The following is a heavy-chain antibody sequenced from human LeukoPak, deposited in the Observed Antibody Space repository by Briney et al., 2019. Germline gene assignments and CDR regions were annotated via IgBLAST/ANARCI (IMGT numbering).Heavy chain of an antibody. V-gene: IGHV3-23*01. J-gene: IGHJ6*03. CDR2: ISGSGGGT. Sequence: GRSLRLSCAASGFTFSSYAMIWVRQAPGKGLEWVSAISGSGGGTYYADSVKGRFTISRDNSKNTLYLKMNSLRAEDTAVYYCAKDLVVWGVTPYYMDVWGKGTTVTVSS. CDR1: GFTFSSYA. D-gene: IGHD3-10*01. CDR3: AKDLVVWGVTPYYMDV.